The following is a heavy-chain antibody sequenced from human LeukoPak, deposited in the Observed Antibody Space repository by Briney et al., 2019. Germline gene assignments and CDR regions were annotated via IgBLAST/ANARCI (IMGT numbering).Heavy chain of an antibody. J-gene: IGHJ5*02. CDR3: ASEGYCSSTSCPAGWFDP. CDR1: GGSISNYY. D-gene: IGHD2-2*01. CDR2: INHSGST. V-gene: IGHV4-34*01. Sequence: SETLSLTCTVSGGSISNYYWSWIRQPPGKGLEWIGEINHSGSTNYNPSLKSRVTISVDTSKNQFSLKLSSVTAADTAVYYCASEGYCSSTSCPAGWFDPWGQGTLVTVSS.